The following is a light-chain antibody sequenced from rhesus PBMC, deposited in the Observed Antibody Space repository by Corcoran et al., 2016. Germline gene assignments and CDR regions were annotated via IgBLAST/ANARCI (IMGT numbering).Light chain of an antibody. J-gene: IGLJ1*01. CDR1: SSDVGAYDY. V-gene: IGLV2S7*01. CDR3: CSYTTSPTCI. Sequence: QAAPTQPPFVSGSPGQSVTISCIGTSSDVGAYDYVSWFQQHPGRAPKLLLYGVSKRPSGVSNRFSGSKSGNTASLTTAGLQLEDEADYYCCSYTTSPTCIFGPGTRLAVL. CDR2: GVS.